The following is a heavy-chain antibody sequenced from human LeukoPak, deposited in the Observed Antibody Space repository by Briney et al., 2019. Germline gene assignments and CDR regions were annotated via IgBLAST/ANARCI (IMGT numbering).Heavy chain of an antibody. V-gene: IGHV3-23*01. CDR1: GFTFSSYA. J-gene: IGHJ3*02. CDR2: ISGSGGST. Sequence: GGSLRLSCAASGFTFSSYAMSWVRQAPGKGLEWVSAISGSGGSTYYADPVKGRFTISRDNSKNTLYLQMNSLRAEDTAVYYCAKDLGTNYYDSSGYYGAFDIWGQGTMVTVSS. D-gene: IGHD3-22*01. CDR3: AKDLGTNYYDSSGYYGAFDI.